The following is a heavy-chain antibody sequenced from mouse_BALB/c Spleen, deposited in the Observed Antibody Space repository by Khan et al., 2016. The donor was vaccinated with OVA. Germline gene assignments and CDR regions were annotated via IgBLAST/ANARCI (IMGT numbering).Heavy chain of an antibody. CDR1: GFTFSNYA. Sequence: EVELVESGGGLVKPGGSLKLSCAASGFTFSNYAMSWVRQSPEKRLEWVASTGSGDSIYYLDSVKGRFTISRDNARNILYLQMSSLRSEDTAMYYCARDYWFTYWGQGTLVTVSA. V-gene: IGHV5-6-5*01. CDR3: ARDYWFTY. CDR2: TGSGDSI. J-gene: IGHJ3*01.